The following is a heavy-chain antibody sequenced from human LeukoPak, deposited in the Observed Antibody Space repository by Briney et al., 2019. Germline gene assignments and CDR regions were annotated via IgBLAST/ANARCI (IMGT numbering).Heavy chain of an antibody. V-gene: IGHV3-7*03. CDR1: GFTFSSYW. CDR3: ARGGGLDV. CDR2: INHNGNVN. Sequence: PGGSLRLSCAASGFTFSSYWMNRARQAPRKGLEWVASINHNGNVNYYVDSVKGRFTISRDNAKNSLYLQMSNLRAEDTAVYFCARGGGLDVWGQGATVTVSS. D-gene: IGHD3-16*01. J-gene: IGHJ6*02.